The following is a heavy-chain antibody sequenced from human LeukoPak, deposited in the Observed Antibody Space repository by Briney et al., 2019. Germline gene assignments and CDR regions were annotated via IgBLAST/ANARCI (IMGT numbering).Heavy chain of an antibody. Sequence: SVKVSCKASGGTFSSYAISWVRQAPGQGLEWMGGIIPIFGTANYAQKFQGRVTITTDESTSTAYMELSSLRSEDTAVYYCATNWNVDYYYYMDVWGKGTTVTVSS. J-gene: IGHJ6*03. CDR3: ATNWNVDYYYYMDV. V-gene: IGHV1-69*05. D-gene: IGHD1-1*01. CDR1: GGTFSSYA. CDR2: IIPIFGTA.